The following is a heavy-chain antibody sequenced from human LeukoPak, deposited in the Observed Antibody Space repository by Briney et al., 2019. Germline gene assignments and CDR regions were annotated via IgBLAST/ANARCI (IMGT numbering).Heavy chain of an antibody. J-gene: IGHJ3*02. CDR2: IYVGDSDT. CDR1: GYTFTSCW. D-gene: IGHD6-19*01. Sequence: RGESLKISCKGSGYTFTSCWIGWVRQMPGKGLEWMGIIYVGDSDTRCSPSFQGQVTISADKSISTAYLQWSSLKASDSAMYYCARTDLCNRGWYGAFEIWGQGTMVTVS. V-gene: IGHV5-51*01. CDR3: ARTDLCNRGWYGAFEI.